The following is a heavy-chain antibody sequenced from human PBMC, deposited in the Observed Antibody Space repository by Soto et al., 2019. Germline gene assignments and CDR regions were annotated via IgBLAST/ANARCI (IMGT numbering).Heavy chain of an antibody. J-gene: IGHJ5*02. CDR1: GGSISSGGYY. CDR2: IYYSGST. CDR3: AGRRDGYSSPLWFDP. D-gene: IGHD4-4*01. Sequence: QVQLQESGPGLVKPSQTLSLTCTVSGGSISSGGYYWSWIRQHPGNGLEWIGYIYYSGSTYYNPSLKSRVTISVDTSKNQFSLKLSSVTAADTAVYYCAGRRDGYSSPLWFDPWGQGTLVTVSS. V-gene: IGHV4-31*03.